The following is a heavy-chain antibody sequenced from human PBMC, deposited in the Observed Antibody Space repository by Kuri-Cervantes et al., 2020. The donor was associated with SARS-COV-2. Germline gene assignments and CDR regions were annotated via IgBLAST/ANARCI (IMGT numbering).Heavy chain of an antibody. D-gene: IGHD3-3*01. J-gene: IGHJ5*02. Sequence: SQTLSLTCAVYGGSFSGYYWSWIRQPPGKGLEWIGYIYHSGSTYYNPSLKSRVTISVDRSKNQFSLKLSSVTAADTAVYYCARVISITIFGVAIRGHGWLDPWGQGTLVTVSS. CDR3: ARVISITIFGVAIRGHGWLDP. CDR1: GGSFSGYY. CDR2: IYHSGST. V-gene: IGHV4-30-2*01.